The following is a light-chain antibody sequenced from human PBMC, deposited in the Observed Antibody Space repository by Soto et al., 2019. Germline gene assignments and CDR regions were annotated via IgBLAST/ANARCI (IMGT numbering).Light chain of an antibody. CDR1: QSISSW. J-gene: IGKJ1*01. V-gene: IGKV1-5*03. Sequence: DIQMTQSPSTLSASVGDRVTITCRASQSISSWLAWYQHKPGKAPKLLIYKASTLEGGVTSRSSGSGSGTEFTLTISGLQPDDFATYYCQKYNTNSWTFGQGTKVDIK. CDR2: KAS. CDR3: QKYNTNSWT.